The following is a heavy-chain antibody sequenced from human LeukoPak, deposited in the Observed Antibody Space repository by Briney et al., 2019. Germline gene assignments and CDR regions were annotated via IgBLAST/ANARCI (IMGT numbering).Heavy chain of an antibody. CDR3: ARRVGMNSSGYYYYYYYMDV. J-gene: IGHJ6*03. D-gene: IGHD3-22*01. CDR2: INHSGST. V-gene: IGHV4-34*01. Sequence: SETLSLTCAVYSGSFSGYYWSWIRQPPGKGLEWIGEINHSGSTNYNPSLKSRVTISVDTSKNQFSLKLSSVTAADTAVYYCARRVGMNSSGYYYYYYYMDVWGKGTTVTISS. CDR1: SGSFSGYY.